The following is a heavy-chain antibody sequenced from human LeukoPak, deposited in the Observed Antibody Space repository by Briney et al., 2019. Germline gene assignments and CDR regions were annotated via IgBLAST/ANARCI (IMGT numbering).Heavy chain of an antibody. V-gene: IGHV3-30*02. CDR3: AKDSVPNYYYYMDV. CDR2: IRYDGSNK. Sequence: PGGSLRLSCAASGFTFSSYGMHWVRQAPGKGLEWVAFIRYDGSNKYYADSVKGRFTISRDNSKNTLYLQMNSLRAEDTAVYYCAKDSVPNYYYYMDVWGKGTTVTVSS. CDR1: GFTFSSYG. J-gene: IGHJ6*03.